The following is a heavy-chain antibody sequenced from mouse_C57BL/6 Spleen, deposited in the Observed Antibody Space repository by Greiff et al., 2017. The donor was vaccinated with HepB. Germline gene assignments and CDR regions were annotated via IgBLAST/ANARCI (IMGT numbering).Heavy chain of an antibody. V-gene: IGHV1-42*01. Sequence: VQLQQSGPELVKPGASVKISCKASGYSFTGYYMNWVKQSPEKSLEWIGEINPSTGGTTYNQKFKAKATLTVDKSSSTAYMQLKSLTSEDSAVYYGAREIHYYGSSRFAYWGQGTLVTVSA. J-gene: IGHJ3*01. CDR3: AREIHYYGSSRFAY. D-gene: IGHD1-1*01. CDR2: INPSTGGT. CDR1: GYSFTGYY.